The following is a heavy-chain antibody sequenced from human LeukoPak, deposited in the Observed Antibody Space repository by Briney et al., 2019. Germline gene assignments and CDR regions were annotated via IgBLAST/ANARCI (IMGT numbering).Heavy chain of an antibody. CDR1: EYTFTGYY. CDR3: ARARYYYGSGGFDP. D-gene: IGHD3-10*01. Sequence: ASVKVSCKASEYTFTGYYMHWVRHAPGQGLERMGWINPNSGGTNYAQKFQGRVTMTRDTSVSTAYMELSRPRSDDTAVYYCARARYYYGSGGFDPWGQGTLVTVSS. J-gene: IGHJ5*02. V-gene: IGHV1-2*02. CDR2: INPNSGGT.